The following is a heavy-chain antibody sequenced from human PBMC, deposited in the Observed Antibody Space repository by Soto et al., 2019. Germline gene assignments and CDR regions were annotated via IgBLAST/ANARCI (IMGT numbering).Heavy chain of an antibody. CDR2: IWYDGSNK. D-gene: IGHD6-19*01. CDR3: VRLEQWPEDAFDI. J-gene: IGHJ3*02. CDR1: GFTFSSYG. Sequence: QVQLVESGGGVVQPGRSLRLSCAASGFTFSSYGMHWVRQAPGKGLEWVAVIWYDGSNKYYADSVKGRFTISRDNSKNTLYLQMNSLRAEDTAVYYCVRLEQWPEDAFDIWGQGTMVTVSS. V-gene: IGHV3-33*01.